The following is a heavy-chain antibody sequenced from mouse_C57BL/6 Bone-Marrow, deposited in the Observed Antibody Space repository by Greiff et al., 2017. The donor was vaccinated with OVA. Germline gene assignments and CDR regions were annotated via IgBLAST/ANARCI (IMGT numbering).Heavy chain of an antibody. CDR3: ARWGLLDWYFDV. V-gene: IGHV1-26*01. D-gene: IGHD1-1*01. CDR1: GYTFTDYY. Sequence: VQLQQSGPELVKPGASVKISCKASGYTFTDYYMNWVKQSHGKSLEWIGDINPNNGGTSYNQKFKGKATLTVDKSSSTAYMELRSLTSEDAAVDYCARWGLLDWYFDVWGTGTTVTVSS. J-gene: IGHJ1*03. CDR2: INPNNGGT.